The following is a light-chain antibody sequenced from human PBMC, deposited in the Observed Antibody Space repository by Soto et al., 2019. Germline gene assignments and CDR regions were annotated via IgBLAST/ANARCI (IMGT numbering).Light chain of an antibody. CDR1: QRVSSSY. CDR2: GAS. Sequence: EIVLTQSPGTLSSSPGERVTLSCRATQRVSSSYLAWYQQKPGQAPRLLIYGASTRATGIPDRFGGSGSGTDFTLAISRLDPEDFAVYYWQYYGTSPRPFGQGTKIDLK. J-gene: IGKJ1*01. V-gene: IGKV3-20*01. CDR3: QYYGTSPRP.